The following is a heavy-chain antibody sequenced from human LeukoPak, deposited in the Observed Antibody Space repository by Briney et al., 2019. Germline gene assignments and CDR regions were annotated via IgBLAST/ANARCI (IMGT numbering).Heavy chain of an antibody. CDR2: IYYSGST. Sequence: SETLSLTCTVSGGSISSYYWSWIRQPPGKGLEWIGYIYYSGSTNYNPSLKSRVTISVDTSKNQFSLKLSSVTAADTAVYYCAREAHCSGGSCYYADYWGQGTLVTVSS. CDR3: AREAHCSGGSCYYADY. CDR1: GGSISSYY. V-gene: IGHV4-59*01. J-gene: IGHJ4*02. D-gene: IGHD2-15*01.